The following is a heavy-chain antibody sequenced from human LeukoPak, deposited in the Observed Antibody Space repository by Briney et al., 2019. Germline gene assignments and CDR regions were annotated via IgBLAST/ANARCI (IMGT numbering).Heavy chain of an antibody. CDR1: GGSISSGSYY. V-gene: IGHV4-61*02. D-gene: IGHD3-22*01. CDR3: ARGGYYDSSGFNY. CDR2: IYTSGSN. Sequence: PSETLSLTCTVSGGSISSGSYYWSWIRQPAGKGLEWIGRIYTSGSNNYNPSLKSRVTISVDTSKNQFSLKLSSVTAADTAVYYCARGGYYDSSGFNYWGQGTLVTVSS. J-gene: IGHJ4*02.